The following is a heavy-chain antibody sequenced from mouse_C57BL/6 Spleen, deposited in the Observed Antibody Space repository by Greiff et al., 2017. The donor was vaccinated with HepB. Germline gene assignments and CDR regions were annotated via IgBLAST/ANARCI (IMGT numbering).Heavy chain of an antibody. CDR3: ARDRDYGNPWFAY. CDR1: GFTFSSYA. D-gene: IGHD2-1*01. Sequence: DVQLVESGGGLVKPGGSLKLSCAASGFTFSSYAMSWVRQTPEKRLEWVATISDGGSYTYYPDNVKGRFTISRDNAKNNLYLQMSHLKSEDTAMYFCARDRDYGNPWFAYWGQGTLVTVSA. CDR2: ISDGGSYT. V-gene: IGHV5-4*01. J-gene: IGHJ3*01.